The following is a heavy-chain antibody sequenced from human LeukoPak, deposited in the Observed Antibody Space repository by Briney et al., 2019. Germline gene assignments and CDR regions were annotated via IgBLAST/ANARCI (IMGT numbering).Heavy chain of an antibody. CDR1: GYTLTALS. D-gene: IGHD3-22*01. Sequence: ASVKVSCKVSGYTLTALSMHWVRQAPGKGLEWMGGFDPDDGETIYAQKFQGRVTMTEDTSTDTAYMELSSLRSEDTAVYYCATDLGYYDSIGYYYKWFDPWGQGTLVTVSS. V-gene: IGHV1-24*01. J-gene: IGHJ5*02. CDR3: ATDLGYYDSIGYYYKWFDP. CDR2: FDPDDGET.